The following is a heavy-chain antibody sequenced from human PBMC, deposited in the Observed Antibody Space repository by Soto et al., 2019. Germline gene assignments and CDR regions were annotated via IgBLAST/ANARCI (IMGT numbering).Heavy chain of an antibody. CDR2: ISHDGSEK. CDR3: ARAAAYFYHYYYAMDV. CDR1: RFTFSSYA. V-gene: IGHV3-30-3*01. D-gene: IGHD6-13*01. J-gene: IGHJ6*02. Sequence: GGSLRLSCAASRFTFSSYAMDWVRQAPGKGLEWVAVISHDGSEKYYGDSVKGRFTISRDNPKNTVYLQMNSLRPEDTAVYYCARAAAYFYHYYYAMDVWGQGTAVTVSS.